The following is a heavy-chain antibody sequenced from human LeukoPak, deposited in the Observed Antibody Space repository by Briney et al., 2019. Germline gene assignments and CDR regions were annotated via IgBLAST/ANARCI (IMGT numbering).Heavy chain of an antibody. CDR2: IRYDGSNK. J-gene: IGHJ6*03. V-gene: IGHV3-30*02. Sequence: GGSLRLSCAASGFTFSSYGMHWVRQAPGKGLEWVAFIRYDGSNKYYADSVKGRFTISRDNSKNTLYLQMNSLRAEDTAVYYCAKVGTAMATSYYYYMDVWGKGTTVTVSS. CDR3: AKVGTAMATSYYYYMDV. D-gene: IGHD5-18*01. CDR1: GFTFSSYG.